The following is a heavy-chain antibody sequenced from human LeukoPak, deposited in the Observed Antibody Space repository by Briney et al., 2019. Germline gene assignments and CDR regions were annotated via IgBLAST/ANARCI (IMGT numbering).Heavy chain of an antibody. J-gene: IGHJ6*02. Sequence: GGSLRLSCAASGFTFSSYWMSWVRQAPGKGLGWVANIRHDGSEKYYVDSEKGRFTISRDNAKNSLYLQMNSLRAEDTAVYYCARGGRGVAATRRYYGMDVWGQGTTVTVSS. CDR2: IRHDGSEK. V-gene: IGHV3-7*01. CDR3: ARGGRGVAATRRYYGMDV. D-gene: IGHD2-15*01. CDR1: GFTFSSYW.